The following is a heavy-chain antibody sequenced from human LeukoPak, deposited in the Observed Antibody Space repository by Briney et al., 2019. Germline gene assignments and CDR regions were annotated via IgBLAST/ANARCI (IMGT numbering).Heavy chain of an antibody. J-gene: IGHJ4*02. CDR3: ARGLWSGSYYYFDY. CDR2: INPESGGT. CDR1: GYTFTDYY. D-gene: IGHD1-26*01. Sequence: ASVKVSCKTSGYTFTDYYIHWARQAPGQGLEWMGWINPESGGTSYAQHFQGRVTMTRDTSISTAYMDLSRLKSDDTAVYYCARGLWSGSYYYFDYWGQGTLVTVSS. V-gene: IGHV1-2*02.